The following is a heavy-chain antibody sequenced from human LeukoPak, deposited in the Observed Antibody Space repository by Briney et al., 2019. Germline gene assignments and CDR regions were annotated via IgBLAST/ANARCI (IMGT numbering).Heavy chain of an antibody. CDR1: VFTFSIYD. D-gene: IGHD3-16*01. Sequence: PGRSLRLSCAASVFTFSIYDMHWVRQATGKGLEWVSAIGTAGDTYYPSSVKGRFTISRENAKNSLYLQMNSLRAGDTDVYYCARASDYGDYFDYWGQGTLVTVSS. CDR2: IGTAGDT. J-gene: IGHJ4*02. V-gene: IGHV3-13*01. CDR3: ARASDYGDYFDY.